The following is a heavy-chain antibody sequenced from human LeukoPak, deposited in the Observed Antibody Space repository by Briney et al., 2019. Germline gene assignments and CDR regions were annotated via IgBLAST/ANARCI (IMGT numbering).Heavy chain of an antibody. D-gene: IGHD2-21*01. V-gene: IGHV4-34*01. CDR2: IYQRKYT. CDR3: ARIRCSPGDDSCYHY. J-gene: IGHJ4*02. Sequence: PSETLSLTCGVRGVSFRDNYWSWIRQSPGKGLEWIGEIYQRKYTTYNPSLKSRVTIWADTSVNQLSLEVASVAAADTAIYYCARIRCSPGDDSCYHYWGRGTLVPVSS. CDR1: GVSFRDNY.